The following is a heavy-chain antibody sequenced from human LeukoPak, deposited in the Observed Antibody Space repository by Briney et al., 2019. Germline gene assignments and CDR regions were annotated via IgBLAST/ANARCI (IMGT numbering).Heavy chain of an antibody. D-gene: IGHD2-21*01. Sequence: SETLSLTCTVSGGYVSSGHWGWIRQPPGKGLEWIGYIDYSGRTQYNHSLRRRATVSMEASKNQYSLPPNSEAAADTALYVCRGRGQENSVITENNWFDRWGRGTQVSVSS. J-gene: IGHJ5*02. CDR3: RGRGQENSVITENNWFDR. V-gene: IGHV4-59*08. CDR1: GGYVSSGH. CDR2: IDYSGRT.